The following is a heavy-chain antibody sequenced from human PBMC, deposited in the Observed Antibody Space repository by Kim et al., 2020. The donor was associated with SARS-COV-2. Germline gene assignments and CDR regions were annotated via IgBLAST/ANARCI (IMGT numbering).Heavy chain of an antibody. V-gene: IGHV4-34*01. D-gene: IGHD1-26*01. CDR1: GGSFSGYY. J-gene: IGHJ5*02. CDR3: ARGYPWELLGSLAS. CDR2: INHSGSA. Sequence: SETLSLTCAVYGGSFSGYYWSWIRQPPGKGLEWIGEINHSGSANYTPSLKSRVTMSVDTSKNQFSLKLTSVTAADTAVYFCARGYPWELLGSLASWGQGTVVTVSS.